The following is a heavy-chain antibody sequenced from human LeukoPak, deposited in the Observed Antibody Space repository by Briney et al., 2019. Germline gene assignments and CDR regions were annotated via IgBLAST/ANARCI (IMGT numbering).Heavy chain of an antibody. V-gene: IGHV1-2*02. CDR2: INPNSGGT. CDR3: ARVYDFWGDAFDI. D-gene: IGHD3-3*01. CDR1: GYTFTGYY. J-gene: IGHJ3*02. Sequence: ASVKVSCKASGYTFTGYYMHWVRQAPGQGLEWMGWINPNSGGTNYAQKFQGRVTMTRDTSISTAYMELSRLRSDDTAVYYCARVYDFWGDAFDIWGQGTMVTVSS.